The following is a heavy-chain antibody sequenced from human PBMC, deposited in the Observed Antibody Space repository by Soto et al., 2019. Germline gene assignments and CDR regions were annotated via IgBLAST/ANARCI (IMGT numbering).Heavy chain of an antibody. CDR1: GYNFPSYW. D-gene: IGHD6-19*01. Sequence: PGESLKISCKASGYNFPSYWIGWVRQMPGKGLVWMGVIYPGDSDTRYSPSFQGQVTISADKSISTAYLQWTSLKASDTAMYYCARSRRGAYSSGWYSPSGYYNYGIDVWGQGTKVTVSS. J-gene: IGHJ6*02. CDR2: IYPGDSDT. CDR3: ARSRRGAYSSGWYSPSGYYNYGIDV. V-gene: IGHV5-51*01.